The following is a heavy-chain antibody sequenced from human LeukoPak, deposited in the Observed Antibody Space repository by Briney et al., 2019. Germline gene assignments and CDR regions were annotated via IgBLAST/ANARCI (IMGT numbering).Heavy chain of an antibody. CDR3: ARAKASITIFGVAQPDY. Sequence: GGSLRLSCAASGFTFSSYSMNWVRQAPGKGLEWVSSISSSSSYIYYADSVKGRFTISRDNAKNSLYLQMNSLRAEDTAVYYCARAKASITIFGVAQPDYWGQGTLVTVSS. CDR1: GFTFSSYS. CDR2: ISSSSSYI. J-gene: IGHJ4*02. V-gene: IGHV3-21*01. D-gene: IGHD3-3*01.